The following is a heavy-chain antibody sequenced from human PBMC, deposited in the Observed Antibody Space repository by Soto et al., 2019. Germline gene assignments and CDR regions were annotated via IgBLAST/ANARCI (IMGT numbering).Heavy chain of an antibody. D-gene: IGHD6-19*01. CDR3: ARHIAVTGTRGFDY. CDR1: GGSISSSNW. Sequence: QVQLQESGPGLVKPSGTLSLTCAVSGGSISSSNWWSWVRQPPGKGLEWIGEIYHSGTANYNPSLKSLVTISMDKSNNQISLDLSSVTAADSAVYSCARHIAVTGTRGFDYWGQGTLVTVSS. CDR2: IYHSGTA. J-gene: IGHJ4*02. V-gene: IGHV4-4*02.